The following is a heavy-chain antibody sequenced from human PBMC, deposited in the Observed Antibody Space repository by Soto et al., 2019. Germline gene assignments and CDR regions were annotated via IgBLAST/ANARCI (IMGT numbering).Heavy chain of an antibody. Sequence: PSETLSLTCTVSGGSVSSGSYYWSWIRQPPGKGLEWIGYIYYSGSTNYNPSLKSRVTISVDTSKNQFSLKLSSVTAADTAVYYCARDAADGSGYYYYYGMDVWGQGTTVT. J-gene: IGHJ6*02. V-gene: IGHV4-61*01. CDR1: GGSVSSGSYY. D-gene: IGHD3-22*01. CDR2: IYYSGST. CDR3: ARDAADGSGYYYYYGMDV.